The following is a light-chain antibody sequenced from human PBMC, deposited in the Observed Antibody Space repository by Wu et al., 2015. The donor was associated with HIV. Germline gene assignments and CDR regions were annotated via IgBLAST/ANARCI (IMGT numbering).Light chain of an antibody. CDR2: GAS. CDR3: QQYNNWPRT. J-gene: IGKJ1*01. Sequence: EIVMTQSPATLSVSPGERATLSCRAGQSVGSNLAWYQQKPGQAPRLLIYGASTRATGIPARFSGSGSGTEFTLTISSMQSEDFAVYYCQQYNNWPRTFGRGTKVEIK. CDR1: QSVGSN. V-gene: IGKV3-15*01.